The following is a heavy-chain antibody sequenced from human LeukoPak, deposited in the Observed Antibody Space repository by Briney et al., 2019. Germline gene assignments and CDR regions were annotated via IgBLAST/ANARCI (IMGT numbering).Heavy chain of an antibody. V-gene: IGHV3-23*01. D-gene: IGHD2-2*01. CDR2: ISGSGGST. CDR3: ARAVVPVRTHPMDV. Sequence: PPGGSLRLSCAASGFTFSSYAMSWVRQAPGKGLEWVSAISGSGGSTYYADSVKGRFTISRDNSKNTLYLQMNSLRAEDTAVYYCARAVVPVRTHPMDVWGKGTTVTVSS. J-gene: IGHJ6*03. CDR1: GFTFSSYA.